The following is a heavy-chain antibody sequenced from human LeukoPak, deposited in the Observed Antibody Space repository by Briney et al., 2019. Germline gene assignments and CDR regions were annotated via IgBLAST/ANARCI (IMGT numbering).Heavy chain of an antibody. CDR2: INPNSGGT. CDR1: GYTFTGYY. V-gene: IGHV1-2*02. J-gene: IGHJ3*01. CDR3: AHYFDSGAYYLT. D-gene: IGHD3-22*01. Sequence: ASVKVSCKASGYTFTGYYMHWVRQAPGQGLEWMGWINPNSGGTNYAQKFQGRVTLTRDTSIETAYMELSGLTSDDTAVYYCAHYFDSGAYYLTWGQGTMVTVSS.